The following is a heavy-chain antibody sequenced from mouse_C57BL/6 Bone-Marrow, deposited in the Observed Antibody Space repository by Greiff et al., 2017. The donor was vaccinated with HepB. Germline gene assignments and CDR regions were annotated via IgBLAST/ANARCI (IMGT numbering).Heavy chain of an antibody. CDR1: GYAFSSSW. Sequence: VQLQQSGPELVKPGASVKISCKASGYAFSSSWMNWVKQRPGKGLEWIGRIYPGDGDTNYNGKFKGKATLTADKSSSTAYMQLSSLTSEDSAVYFCARLGTAWFAYWGQGTLVTVSA. D-gene: IGHD3-3*01. V-gene: IGHV1-82*01. CDR2: IYPGDGDT. J-gene: IGHJ3*01. CDR3: ARLGTAWFAY.